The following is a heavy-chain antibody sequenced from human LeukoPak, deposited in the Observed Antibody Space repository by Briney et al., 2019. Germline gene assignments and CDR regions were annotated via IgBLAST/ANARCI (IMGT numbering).Heavy chain of an antibody. CDR1: GFTVISKY. D-gene: IGHD1-26*01. J-gene: IGHJ4*02. V-gene: IGHV3-66*01. CDR3: ARGTGGSYYGFDF. Sequence: GGSLRLSCAASGFTVISKYMSWVRQGPGKGLEWVSIIYSGGSTYYADSVKGRFTISRDNSKNTLYLQMISLRADDTAVYYCARGTGGSYYGFDFGGQGTLVTVSS. CDR2: IYSGGST.